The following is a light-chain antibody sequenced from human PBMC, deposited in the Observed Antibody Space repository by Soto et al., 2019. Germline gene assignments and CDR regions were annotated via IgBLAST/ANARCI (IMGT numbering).Light chain of an antibody. CDR2: GAS. J-gene: IGKJ5*01. V-gene: IGKV3-15*01. Sequence: EIVLTQSPGTLSLSPGDSATLSCRASQSVSKYLAWYQQKPGQAPRHLIYGASTRATGIPARFSGSGSGTEFTLTISSLQSEDFAVYYCQQYNNWPRTFGQGTRLEIK. CDR1: QSVSKY. CDR3: QQYNNWPRT.